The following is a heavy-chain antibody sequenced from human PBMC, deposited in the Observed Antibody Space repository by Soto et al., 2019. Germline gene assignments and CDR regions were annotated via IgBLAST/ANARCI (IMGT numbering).Heavy chain of an antibody. CDR1: GFTFSSYA. V-gene: IGHV3-23*01. D-gene: IGHD3-22*01. CDR3: AKDVVTAPTYYYYYGMDV. CDR2: ISGSGGST. J-gene: IGHJ6*02. Sequence: GGSLRLSCAASGFTFSSYAMSWVRQAPGKGLEWVSAISGSGGSTYYADSVKGRFTISRDNSKNTLYLQMNSLRAEDTAVYYCAKDVVTAPTYYYYYGMDVWGQGTTVTVSS.